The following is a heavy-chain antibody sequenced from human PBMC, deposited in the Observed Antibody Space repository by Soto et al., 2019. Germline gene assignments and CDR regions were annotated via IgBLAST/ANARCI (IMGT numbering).Heavy chain of an antibody. CDR2: ISSSSSYI. Sequence: EVQLVESGGGLVKPGGSLRLSCAASGFTFSSYSMNWVRQAPGKGLEWVSSISSSSSYIYYADSVKGRFTISRDNAKNSLYLQMNSLRAEDTAVYYCARDREIQLWLHHAFDIWGQGTMVTVSS. CDR1: GFTFSSYS. J-gene: IGHJ3*02. V-gene: IGHV3-21*01. CDR3: ARDREIQLWLHHAFDI. D-gene: IGHD5-18*01.